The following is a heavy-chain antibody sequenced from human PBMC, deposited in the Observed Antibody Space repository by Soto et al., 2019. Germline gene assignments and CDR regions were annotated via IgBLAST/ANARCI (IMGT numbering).Heavy chain of an antibody. CDR1: GFTVSSNY. V-gene: IGHV3-66*01. CDR3: ARDPWYYDSSGRDY. Sequence: EVQLVESGGGLVQPGGSLRLSCAASGFTVSSNYMSWVRQAPGKGLEWVSVIYSGGSIYYADSVKGRFTISRDNSKNTLYLQMNSLRAEDTAVYYCARDPWYYDSSGRDYWGQGTLVTVSS. CDR2: IYSGGSI. D-gene: IGHD3-22*01. J-gene: IGHJ4*02.